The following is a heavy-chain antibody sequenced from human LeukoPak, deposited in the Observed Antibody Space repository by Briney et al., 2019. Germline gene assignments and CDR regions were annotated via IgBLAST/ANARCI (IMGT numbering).Heavy chain of an antibody. D-gene: IGHD3-9*01. CDR1: GGSISSYY. CDR2: IYYSGST. V-gene: IGHV4-59*08. J-gene: IGHJ3*02. Sequence: SETLSLTCTVSGGSISSYYWSWIRQPPGKGLEWIGYIYYSGSTNYNPSLKSRVTISVDTSKNQFSLKLSFVTAADTAVYYCASLRSSSTNMRYFDWFDAFDIWGQGTMVTVSS. CDR3: ASLRSSSTNMRYFDWFDAFDI.